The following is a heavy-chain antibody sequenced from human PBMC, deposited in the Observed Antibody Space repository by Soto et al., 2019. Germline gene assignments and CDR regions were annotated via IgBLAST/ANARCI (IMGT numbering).Heavy chain of an antibody. Sequence: GESLKISCKGSGYSFSSQWIAWVRLMPGKGLEWMGIIHPGDSDTRYSPSFQGQVTISVDGSINTAYLQSRSLEASDTAVYYCASPGQNRDRPLAFWAQGTPVTVSS. CDR1: GYSFSSQW. D-gene: IGHD1-1*01. J-gene: IGHJ4*02. CDR3: ASPGQNRDRPLAF. V-gene: IGHV5-51*01. CDR2: IHPGDSDT.